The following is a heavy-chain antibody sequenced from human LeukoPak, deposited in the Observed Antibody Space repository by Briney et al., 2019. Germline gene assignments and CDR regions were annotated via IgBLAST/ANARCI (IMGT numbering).Heavy chain of an antibody. D-gene: IGHD6-19*01. V-gene: IGHV3-23*01. CDR1: GFTFSSYA. CDR3: ARGPRITVAGTFFDY. Sequence: QPGRSLRLSCAASGFTFSSYAMSWVRQAPGKGLEWVSSISGSGGGNTYYGDSVKGRFTISRDNSKNTLYLQMNSLRAEDTAVYYCARGPRITVAGTFFDYWGQGTLVTVSS. CDR2: ISGSGGGNT. J-gene: IGHJ4*02.